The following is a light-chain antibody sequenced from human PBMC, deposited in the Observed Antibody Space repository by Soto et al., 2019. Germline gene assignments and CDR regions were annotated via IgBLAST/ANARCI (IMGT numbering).Light chain of an antibody. CDR1: QSVTYNY. J-gene: IGKJ2*01. V-gene: IGKV3-20*01. CDR2: GAF. CDR3: PQYGSSPPYT. Sequence: EVVLTQSPGTLSLSPGERATLSCRASQSVTYNYLAWYQQKPGQAPRLLIYGAFSRATGIPDRFSGSGSGADFTLTISRLEPEDFAVYYCPQYGSSPPYTFGQGTKLEIK.